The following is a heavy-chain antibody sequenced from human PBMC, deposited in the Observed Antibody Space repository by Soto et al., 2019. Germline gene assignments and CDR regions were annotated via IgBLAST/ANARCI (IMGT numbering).Heavy chain of an antibody. D-gene: IGHD3-10*02. CDR3: ARAVFGEPLNYYGMDV. CDR2: INAGNGNT. V-gene: IGHV1-3*01. Sequence: GASVKVSCKASGYTFTSYAMHWVRQAPGQRLEWMGWINAGNGNTKYSQKFQGRVTITRDTSASTAYMELSSLRSEDTAVYYSARAVFGEPLNYYGMDVWGQGTTVTVSS. J-gene: IGHJ6*02. CDR1: GYTFTSYA.